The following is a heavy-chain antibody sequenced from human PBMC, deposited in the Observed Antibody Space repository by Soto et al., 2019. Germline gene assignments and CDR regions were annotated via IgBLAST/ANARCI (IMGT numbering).Heavy chain of an antibody. CDR3: AIDYYDSSCPNPPDAIDI. D-gene: IGHD3-22*01. J-gene: IGHJ3*02. CDR1: GGTFSSYA. V-gene: IGHV1-69*13. CDR2: ISPIFVTA. Sequence: SVKVSCKASGGTFSSYAISWVRQAPGLRLERMGGISPIFVTANYAQKFQGRVTITADESTITAYMELSSLRAEDTAVYYCAIDYYDSSCPNPPDAIDISGQAIMVNVSS.